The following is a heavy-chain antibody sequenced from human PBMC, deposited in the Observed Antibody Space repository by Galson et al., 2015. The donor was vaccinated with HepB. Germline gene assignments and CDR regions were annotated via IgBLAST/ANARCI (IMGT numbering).Heavy chain of an antibody. V-gene: IGHV3-9*01. D-gene: IGHD3-10*01. CDR1: GFTFDDYA. Sequence: SLRLSCAASGFTFDDYAMHWVRPAPGKGLEWVSGMSWNSGSIGYADSMKGRFTTSRDNSKSSLYLQINSLRAEDTALYYCAKGHYYASWTFDYWGQGTLVTVSS. J-gene: IGHJ4*02. CDR2: MSWNSGSI. CDR3: AKGHYYASWTFDY.